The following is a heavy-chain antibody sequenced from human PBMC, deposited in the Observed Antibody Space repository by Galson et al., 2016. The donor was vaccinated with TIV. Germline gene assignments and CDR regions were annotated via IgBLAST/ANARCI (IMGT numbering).Heavy chain of an antibody. J-gene: IGHJ4*02. V-gene: IGHV1-46*01. D-gene: IGHD5-12*01. CDR2: INPSGGST. CDR3: ARDGYRFGNYFDF. Sequence: SVKVSCKASGYTFTSYYMHWVRQAPGQGLEWMGIINPSGGSTTYAQKFQGRVTMTRDMSTTTVHMELSSLRSEATAVYYCARDGYRFGNYFDFWGQGTLVTVSS. CDR1: GYTFTSYY.